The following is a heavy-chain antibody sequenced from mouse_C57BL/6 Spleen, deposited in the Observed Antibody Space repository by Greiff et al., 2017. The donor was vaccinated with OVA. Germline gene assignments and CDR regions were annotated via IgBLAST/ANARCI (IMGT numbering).Heavy chain of an antibody. CDR2: ISNGGGST. Sequence: EVMLVESGGGLVQPGGSLKLSCAASGFTFSDYYMYWVRQTPEKRLEWVAYISNGGGSTYYPDTVKGRFTISRDNAKNTLYLQMSRLKSEDTAMYYCARRGLGLYFDVWGTGTTVTVSS. D-gene: IGHD2-14*01. V-gene: IGHV5-12*01. CDR1: GFTFSDYY. CDR3: ARRGLGLYFDV. J-gene: IGHJ1*03.